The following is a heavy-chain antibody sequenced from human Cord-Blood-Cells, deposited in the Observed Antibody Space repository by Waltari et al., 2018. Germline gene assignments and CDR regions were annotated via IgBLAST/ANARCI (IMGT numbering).Heavy chain of an antibody. CDR3: ARVSSGSYYYLGYYYYYMDV. CDR2: INHSEST. V-gene: IGHV4-34*01. Sequence: QVQLQQWGAGLLKPSETLSLTCAAYGGSFSGYYWSWIRQPPGEGLEWIGEINHSESTNYNPSLKSRVTISVDTSKNQFSLKLSSVTAADTAVYYCARVSSGSYYYLGYYYYYMDVWGKGTTVTVSS. J-gene: IGHJ6*03. D-gene: IGHD1-26*01. CDR1: GGSFSGYY.